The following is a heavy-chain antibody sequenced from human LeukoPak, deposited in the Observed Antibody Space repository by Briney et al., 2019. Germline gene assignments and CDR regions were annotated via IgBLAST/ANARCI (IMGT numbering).Heavy chain of an antibody. J-gene: IGHJ4*02. CDR1: GFTFSSYG. V-gene: IGHV3-30*03. CDR3: ARAEYYDFWSGYFDY. Sequence: GGSLRLSCAASGFTFSSYGMHWVRQAPGKGLEWVAVISYDGSNKYYADSVKGRFTISRDNSKNTLYLQVNSLRAEDTAVYYCARAEYYDFWSGYFDYWGQGTLVTVSS. CDR2: ISYDGSNK. D-gene: IGHD3-3*01.